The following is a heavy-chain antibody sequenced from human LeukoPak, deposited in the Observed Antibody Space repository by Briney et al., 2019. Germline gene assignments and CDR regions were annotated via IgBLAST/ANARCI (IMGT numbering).Heavy chain of an antibody. Sequence: GGSLRLSCAASGFTFSSYAMHWVRQAPGKGLEWVAVISYDGSNKYYADSVKGRFTISRDNSKNTLYLQMNSLRAEDTAVYYCARVRGAKDWFDPWGLGTLVTVSS. CDR2: ISYDGSNK. V-gene: IGHV3-30*04. CDR1: GFTFSSYA. CDR3: ARVRGAKDWFDP. J-gene: IGHJ5*02. D-gene: IGHD3-10*01.